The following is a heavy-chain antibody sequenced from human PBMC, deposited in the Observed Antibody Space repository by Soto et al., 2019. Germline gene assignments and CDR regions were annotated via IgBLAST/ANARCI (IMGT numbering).Heavy chain of an antibody. CDR1: GFTFSSYS. J-gene: IGHJ4*02. V-gene: IGHV3-21*01. D-gene: IGHD3-16*01. Sequence: LSLSCAASGFTFSSYSMNWVRQAPGKGLEWVSSISSSSSYIYYADSVKGRFTISRDNAKNSLYLQMNSLRAEDTAVYYCASDDRGTFDYWGQGTLVTVSS. CDR2: ISSSSSYI. CDR3: ASDDRGTFDY.